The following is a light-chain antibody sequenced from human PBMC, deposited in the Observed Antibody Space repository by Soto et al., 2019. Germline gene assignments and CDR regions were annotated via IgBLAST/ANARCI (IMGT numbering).Light chain of an antibody. CDR1: QDGCKG. Sequence: IIMTQSPATLSVSPGGKTPPSCRAQQDGCKGFTWYQQKPGQAPRLLIYEVSTRATGIPARFSGSGSGTEFTLTISSLQSEDFAVYYCKQYNNWFPITFGGGTKVEIK. V-gene: IGKV3-15*01. J-gene: IGKJ4*01. CDR3: KQYNNWFPIT. CDR2: EVS.